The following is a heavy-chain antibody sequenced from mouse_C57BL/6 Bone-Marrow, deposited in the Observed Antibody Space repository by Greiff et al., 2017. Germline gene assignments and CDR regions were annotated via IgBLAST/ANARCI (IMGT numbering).Heavy chain of an antibody. CDR3: ARPPYYSNYVHFDY. D-gene: IGHD2-5*01. CDR2: INSDGGST. V-gene: IGHV5-2*03. J-gene: IGHJ2*01. Sequence: EVKVEESGGGLVQPGESLKLSCESNEYEFPSHDMSWVRKTPEKRLELVAAINSDGGSTYYPDTMERRFIISRDNTKKTLYLQMSSLRSEDTALYYCARPPYYSNYVHFDYWGQGTTLTVSS. CDR1: EYEFPSHD.